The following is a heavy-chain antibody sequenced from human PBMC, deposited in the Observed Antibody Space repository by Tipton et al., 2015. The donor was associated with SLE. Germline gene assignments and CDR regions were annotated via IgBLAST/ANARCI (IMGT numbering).Heavy chain of an antibody. J-gene: IGHJ3*02. Sequence: TLSLTCTVSGGSISSSSYYWGWIRQPPGKGLEWIGTNDYSGNTYYNPSLRSRVSISVDTSNNQFSLKLTSVTAADTAVYYCARDSSGWPSSDAFDIWGQGTMVTVSS. CDR2: NDYSGNT. V-gene: IGHV4-39*07. D-gene: IGHD6-19*01. CDR1: GGSISSSSYY. CDR3: ARDSSGWPSSDAFDI.